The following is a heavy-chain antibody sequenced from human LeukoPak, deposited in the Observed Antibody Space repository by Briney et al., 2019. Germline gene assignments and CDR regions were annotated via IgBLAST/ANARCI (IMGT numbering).Heavy chain of an antibody. Sequence: GGSLRLSCAASGFTFSSYAMNWVRQAPGKGLEWVSLISNSGGKTYYADSVKGRFTISRDNSKKTVSLQMNSLRAEDTALYYCAKDVRVGGGGMDVWGQGTPVTVSS. CDR1: GFTFSSYA. CDR2: ISNSGGKT. CDR3: AKDVRVGGGGMDV. J-gene: IGHJ6*02. D-gene: IGHD1-26*01. V-gene: IGHV3-23*01.